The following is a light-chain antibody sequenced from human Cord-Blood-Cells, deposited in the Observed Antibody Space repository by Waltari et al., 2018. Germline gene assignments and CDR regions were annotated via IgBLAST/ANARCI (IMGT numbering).Light chain of an antibody. CDR2: GAS. V-gene: IGKV4-1*01. CDR3: QQYYSTPWT. Sequence: DIVMTQSPDSLAVSLGERATINCKSSQSVLYSSNNQNYLAWYQQKPGQPPKLLIYGASTRESGVPDRFSGSGSGTDFTLTISSLQAEDVAVYYCQQYYSTPWTFDQGTKVEIK. J-gene: IGKJ1*01. CDR1: QSVLYSSNNQNY.